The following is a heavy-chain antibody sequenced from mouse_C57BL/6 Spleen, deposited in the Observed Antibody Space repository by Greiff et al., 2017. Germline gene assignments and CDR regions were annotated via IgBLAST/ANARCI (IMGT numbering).Heavy chain of an antibody. CDR2: INPYNGGT. Sequence: EVQLQQSGPVLVKPGASVKMSCKASGYTFTDYYMNWVKQSHGKSLEWIGVINPYNGGTSYNQKFKGKATLTVDKSSSTAYMELNSLTSEDSAVYYCARFDYDFAYWGQGTLVTVSA. J-gene: IGHJ3*01. V-gene: IGHV1-19*01. CDR3: ARFDYDFAY. D-gene: IGHD2-4*01. CDR1: GYTFTDYY.